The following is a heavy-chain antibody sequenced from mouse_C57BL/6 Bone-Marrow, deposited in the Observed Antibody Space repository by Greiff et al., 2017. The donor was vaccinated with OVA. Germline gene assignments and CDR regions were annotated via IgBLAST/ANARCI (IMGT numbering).Heavy chain of an antibody. Sequence: VKLMESGTELVKPGASVKLSCKASGYTFTSYWMHWVKQRPGQGLEWIGNINPSNGGTNYNEKFKSKATLTVDKSSSTAYMQLSSLTSEDSAVYYCASSYYSNHYAMDYWGQGTSVTVSS. D-gene: IGHD2-5*01. CDR3: ASSYYSNHYAMDY. J-gene: IGHJ4*01. CDR1: GYTFTSYW. CDR2: INPSNGGT. V-gene: IGHV1-53*01.